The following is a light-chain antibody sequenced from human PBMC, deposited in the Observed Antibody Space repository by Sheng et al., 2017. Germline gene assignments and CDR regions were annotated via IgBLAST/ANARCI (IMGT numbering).Light chain of an antibody. J-gene: IGLJ3*02. CDR1: ALPKEF. CDR3: QSVDTRINWV. Sequence: SYELTQPPSVSVSPGQTARITCSGDALPKEFAYWYQQKPGQAPVMVIYKDTERPSGIPERFSGSSSGTTVTLTISGAQAEDEADYYCQSVDTRINWVFGGGTKLTVL. CDR2: KDT. V-gene: IGLV3-25*03.